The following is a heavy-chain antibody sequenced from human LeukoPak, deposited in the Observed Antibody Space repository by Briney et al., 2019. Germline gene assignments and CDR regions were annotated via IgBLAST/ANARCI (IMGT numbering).Heavy chain of an antibody. J-gene: IGHJ4*02. CDR1: EFSFSSYN. CDR3: ALVVAATRDY. V-gene: IGHV3-23*01. CDR2: ISGSGGST. D-gene: IGHD2-15*01. Sequence: GGSLRLSCAASEFSFSSYNMNWVRQAPGKGLEWVSAISGSGGSTYYADSVKGRFTISRDNSKNTLYLQMNSLRAEDTAVYYCALVVAATRDYWGQGTLVTVSS.